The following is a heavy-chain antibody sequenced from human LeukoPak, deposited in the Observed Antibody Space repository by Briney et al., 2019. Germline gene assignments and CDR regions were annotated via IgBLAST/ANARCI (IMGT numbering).Heavy chain of an antibody. CDR2: IYPRGST. Sequence: PSQTLSLTCAVSGGSISSGSYSWSWIRQPPGKGLEWIGYIYPRGSTYYNPSLKSRVILSLDKSANQFSLNLSSVTAADTAVYYCARFSPRAMGNYLDFWGQGTLVTVSS. CDR1: GGSISSGSYS. J-gene: IGHJ4*02. D-gene: IGHD7-27*01. CDR3: ARFSPRAMGNYLDF. V-gene: IGHV4-30-2*01.